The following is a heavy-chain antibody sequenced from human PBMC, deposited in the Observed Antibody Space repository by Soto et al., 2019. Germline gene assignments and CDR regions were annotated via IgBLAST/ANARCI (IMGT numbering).Heavy chain of an antibody. Sequence: SETLSLTCAVYGGSFSGYYWSWIRQPPGKGLEWIGEINHSGSTNYNPSLKSRVTISVDTSKNQFSLKLSSVTAADTAVYYCARGHGFLEWLFDYWGQGTLVTVSS. CDR2: INHSGST. V-gene: IGHV4-34*01. D-gene: IGHD3-3*01. CDR3: ARGHGFLEWLFDY. J-gene: IGHJ4*02. CDR1: GGSFSGYY.